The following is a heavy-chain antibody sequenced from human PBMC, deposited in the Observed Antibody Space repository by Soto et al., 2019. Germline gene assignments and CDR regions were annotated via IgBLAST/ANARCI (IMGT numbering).Heavy chain of an antibody. CDR1: GGSISSSSYY. V-gene: IGHV4-39*01. CDR2: IYYSGST. D-gene: IGHD3-3*01. Sequence: PSETLSLTCTVSGGSISSSSYYWGWIRQPPGKGLEWIGSIYYSGSTYYNPSLKSRVTISVDTSKNQFSLKLSSVTAADTAVYYCARLRRLLESSDVWGQGTTVTVSS. J-gene: IGHJ6*02. CDR3: ARLRRLLESSDV.